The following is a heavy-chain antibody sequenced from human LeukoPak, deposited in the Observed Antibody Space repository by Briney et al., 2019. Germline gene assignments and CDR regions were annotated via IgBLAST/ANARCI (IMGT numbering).Heavy chain of an antibody. D-gene: IGHD5-24*01. CDR2: IYYSGST. CDR1: GGSISSYY. V-gene: IGHV4-59*08. Sequence: SETLSLTCTVSGGSISSYYWSWTRQPPGKGLEWIGYIYYSGSTNYNPSLKSRVTISVDTSKNQFSLKLSSVTAADTAVYYCARHLYGDGYPPLYFDYWGQGTLVTVSS. J-gene: IGHJ4*02. CDR3: ARHLYGDGYPPLYFDY.